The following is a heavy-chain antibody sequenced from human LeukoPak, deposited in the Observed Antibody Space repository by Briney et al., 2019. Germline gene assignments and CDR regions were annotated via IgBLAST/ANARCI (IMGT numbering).Heavy chain of an antibody. J-gene: IGHJ4*02. V-gene: IGHV3-21*01. CDR3: ARVKWSAARPPFDY. D-gene: IGHD6-6*01. CDR2: ISSSSSYI. CDR1: GFTFSSYS. Sequence: GGSLRLSCAASGFTFSSYSMNWVRQAPGKGLEWVSSISSSSSYIYYADSVKGRFTISRDNAKNSLYLQMNSLRAEDTAVYYCARVKWSAARPPFDYWGQGTLVTVSS.